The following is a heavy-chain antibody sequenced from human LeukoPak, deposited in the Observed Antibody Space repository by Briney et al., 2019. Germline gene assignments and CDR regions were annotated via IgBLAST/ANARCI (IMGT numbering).Heavy chain of an antibody. J-gene: IGHJ5*02. Sequence: GGSLRLSCAASGFTFSSYGMHWVRQAPGKGLEWVAFIRYDGSNKYYADSVKGRFTISRDNSKNTLYLQMNSLRAEDTAVYYCARESYYYGSGSYSPGWNWFDPWGQGTLVTVSS. CDR3: ARESYYYGSGSYSPGWNWFDP. V-gene: IGHV3-30*02. CDR1: GFTFSSYG. D-gene: IGHD3-10*01. CDR2: IRYDGSNK.